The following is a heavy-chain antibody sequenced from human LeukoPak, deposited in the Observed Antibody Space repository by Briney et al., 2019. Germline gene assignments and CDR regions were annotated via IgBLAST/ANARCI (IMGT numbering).Heavy chain of an antibody. D-gene: IGHD3-10*01. CDR3: ARDAKGSFGELSTVYYYYYGMDV. CDR1: GFTFSSYA. V-gene: IGHV3-30-3*01. Sequence: GGSLRLSGAASGFTFSSYAMHWVRQAPGKGLEWVAVISYDGSNKYYADSVKGRFTISRDNSKNTLYLQMNSLRAEDTAVYYCARDAKGSFGELSTVYYYYYGMDVWGQGTTVTVSS. J-gene: IGHJ6*02. CDR2: ISYDGSNK.